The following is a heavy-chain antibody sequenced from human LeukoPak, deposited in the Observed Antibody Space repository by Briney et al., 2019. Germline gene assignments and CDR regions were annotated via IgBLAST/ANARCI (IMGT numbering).Heavy chain of an antibody. D-gene: IGHD3-16*02. CDR2: ISYDGSNK. V-gene: IGHV3-30*03. CDR1: GFTFSSYG. CDR3: ARDPLYDYVWGSYREYYFDY. J-gene: IGHJ4*02. Sequence: GGSLRLSCAASGFTFSSYGMHWVRQAPCKGLEGVAVISYDGSNKYYADSVKGRFTISRDNAKNSLYLQMNSLRAEDTAVYYCARDPLYDYVWGSYREYYFDYWGQGTLVTVSS.